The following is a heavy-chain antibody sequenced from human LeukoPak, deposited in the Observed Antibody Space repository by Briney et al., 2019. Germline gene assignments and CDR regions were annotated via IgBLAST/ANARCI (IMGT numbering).Heavy chain of an antibody. J-gene: IGHJ4*02. Sequence: GGSLRLSCAASGFTFSSYGMHWVRQAPGKGLEWVAFIRYDGSNKYYADSVKGRFTISRDNSKNTLYLQMNSLRAEDTAVYYCAKGPAYSSSWYSLLGDYWGREPWSPSPQ. CDR3: AKGPAYSSSWYSLLGDY. CDR1: GFTFSSYG. V-gene: IGHV3-30*02. CDR2: IRYDGSNK. D-gene: IGHD6-13*01.